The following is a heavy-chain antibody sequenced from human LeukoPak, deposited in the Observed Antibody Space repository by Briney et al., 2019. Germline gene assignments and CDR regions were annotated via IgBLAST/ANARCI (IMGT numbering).Heavy chain of an antibody. CDR1: GFTVSSNY. V-gene: IGHV3-53*04. CDR2: IYSGGST. Sequence: GGSPRLSCAASGFTVSSNYMSWVRQAPGKGLEWVSVIYSGGSTYYADSVKGRFTISRHNSKNTLYLQMNSLRAEDTAVYYCARENWGTPYYFDYWGQGTLVTVSS. CDR3: ARENWGTPYYFDY. J-gene: IGHJ4*02. D-gene: IGHD7-27*01.